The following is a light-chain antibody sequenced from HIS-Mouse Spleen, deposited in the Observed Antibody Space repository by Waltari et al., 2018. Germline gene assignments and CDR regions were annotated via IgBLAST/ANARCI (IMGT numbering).Light chain of an antibody. J-gene: IGLJ2*01. CDR3: QVWDSSSDHLV. CDR2: DDS. Sequence: SYVLTQPPSVSVAPGQTARITCGGNNIGSKSGHWTQQKPGQAPVLSVYDDSDRPSRMPERCAGSNSGNTATLTISRVEAGDEADYYCQVWDSSSDHLVFGGGTKLTVL. CDR1: NIGSKS. V-gene: IGLV3-21*02.